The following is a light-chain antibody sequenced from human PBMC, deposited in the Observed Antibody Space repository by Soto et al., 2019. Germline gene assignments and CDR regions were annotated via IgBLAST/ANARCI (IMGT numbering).Light chain of an antibody. CDR1: QSVRDN. CDR3: QHYDFWPHT. J-gene: IGKJ2*01. V-gene: IGKV3-15*01. Sequence: EIVMTQSPATLSVSPGERATLSCRASQSVRDNLAWYQQKPGQAPRLLIYRASTRATGVPARFSGSGSGTEFTLAISSLQSEDVSVYFCQHYDFWPHTFGQGTKVDIK. CDR2: RAS.